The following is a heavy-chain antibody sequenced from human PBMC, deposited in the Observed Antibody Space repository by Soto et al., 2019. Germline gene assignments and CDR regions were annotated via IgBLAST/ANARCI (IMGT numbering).Heavy chain of an antibody. CDR3: ARDRGPSSGYYPYWFDP. J-gene: IGHJ5*02. D-gene: IGHD3-22*01. Sequence: PSVKVSCKGSGGTFSSYAISWVRQAPGQGLEWMGEIIPIFGTANYAQKFQGRVTITTDESTSTAYMELSSLRSEDTAVYYCARDRGPSSGYYPYWFDPWGQGTLVTVSS. CDR1: GGTFSSYA. V-gene: IGHV1-69*05. CDR2: IIPIFGTA.